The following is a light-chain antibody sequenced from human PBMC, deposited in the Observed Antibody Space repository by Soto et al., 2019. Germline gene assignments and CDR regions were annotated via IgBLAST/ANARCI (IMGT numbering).Light chain of an antibody. CDR1: SSDVGGYNY. Sequence: QSVLTQPASVSGSPGQSITISCTGTSSDVGGYNYVSWYQQRPGKAPKLMIYDVSYRPSGVSNRFSGSKSGNTASLTISGLQAEDEADYYCSSCTSSSTLVVFGGGTQLTVL. V-gene: IGLV2-14*03. J-gene: IGLJ2*01. CDR2: DVS. CDR3: SSCTSSSTLVV.